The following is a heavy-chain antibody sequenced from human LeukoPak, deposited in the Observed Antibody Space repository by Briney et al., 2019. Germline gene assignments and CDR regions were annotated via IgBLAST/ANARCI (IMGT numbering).Heavy chain of an antibody. CDR2: ISGSGGNT. V-gene: IGHV3-23*01. D-gene: IGHD3-10*01. Sequence: GGSLRLSCAASGFTFGSYAMSWVRQAPGKGLEWVSGISGSGGNTYYADSVKGRFTISRDNSKSTLYLQMNSLRAEDTAVYYCAKEPWFRDYWGQGTLVTVSS. CDR1: GFTFGSYA. J-gene: IGHJ4*02. CDR3: AKEPWFRDY.